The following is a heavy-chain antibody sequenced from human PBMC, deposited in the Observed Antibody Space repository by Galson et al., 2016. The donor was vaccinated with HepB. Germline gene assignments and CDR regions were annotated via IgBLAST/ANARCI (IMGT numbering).Heavy chain of an antibody. D-gene: IGHD3-22*01. J-gene: IGHJ4*02. CDR2: ISGDTGTT. V-gene: IGHV3-23*01. CDR3: AKDHGMIGGPLDC. CDR1: GFPFNNFA. Sequence: SLRLSCAASGFPFNNFAMNWVRQAPGKGLEWVSFISGDTGTTRYADSVKGRFTISRDNSRNTVYLQMDSLRDGDMAIYYCAKDHGMIGGPLDCWGQGTLVTVSS.